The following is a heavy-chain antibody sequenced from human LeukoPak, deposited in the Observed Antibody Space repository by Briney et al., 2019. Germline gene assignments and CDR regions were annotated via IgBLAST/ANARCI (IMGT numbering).Heavy chain of an antibody. CDR2: INHSGST. V-gene: IGHV4-34*01. J-gene: IGHJ4*02. Sequence: SETLSLTCAVYGGSFSGYYWSWIRQPPGKGLEWIGEINHSGSTNYNPSLKSRVTISVDTSKNQFSLKLSSVTAADTAMYYCARRSRFGVATFDYWGQGTLVTVSS. CDR3: ARRSRFGVATFDY. D-gene: IGHD3-3*01. CDR1: GGSFSGYY.